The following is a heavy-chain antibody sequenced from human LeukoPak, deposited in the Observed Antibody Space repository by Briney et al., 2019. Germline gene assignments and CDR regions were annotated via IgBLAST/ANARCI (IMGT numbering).Heavy chain of an antibody. V-gene: IGHV4-39*07. CDR2: MSCSGST. CDR1: GGSISSNSYS. CDR3: ARDMRRGSYRPVNWFDP. Sequence: SETLSLTCTVSGGSISSNSYSWGWIRQPPGKGLEWIASMSCSGSTYYNPSLKSRVTISVDTSRDQFSLKLSSVTAADTAVYYCARDMRRGSYRPVNWFDPWGQGTLVTVSS. D-gene: IGHD3-16*02. J-gene: IGHJ5*02.